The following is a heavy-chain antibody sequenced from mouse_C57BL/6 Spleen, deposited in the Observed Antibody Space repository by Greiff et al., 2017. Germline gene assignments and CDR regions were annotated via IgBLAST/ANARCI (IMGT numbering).Heavy chain of an antibody. CDR2: INPSHGGT. CDR3: ANPLDPTYAMDY. J-gene: IGHJ4*01. V-gene: IGHV1-53*01. CDR1: GYSFTSYW. Sequence: VQLQQPGPELVKPGASVTLSCKASGYSFTSYWMHWVKQRPGQGLEWIGNINPSHGGTNYNEKFKSKATLTVDQSSSKAYMQLSSLTSEDSAVYYCANPLDPTYAMDYWGQGTSVTGSS. D-gene: IGHD2-10*01.